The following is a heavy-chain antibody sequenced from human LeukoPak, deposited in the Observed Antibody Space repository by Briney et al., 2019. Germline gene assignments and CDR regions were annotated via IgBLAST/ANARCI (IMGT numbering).Heavy chain of an antibody. V-gene: IGHV3-23*01. Sequence: GGSLRLSCAASGFTFSSYAMSWVRQAPGKGLEWVSAISGSGGSTYYADSVKGRFTISRDNSKNTLYPQMNSLRAEDTAVYYCAKVPGTLRKWLVYFDYWGQGTLVTVSS. CDR3: AKVPGTLRKWLVYFDY. CDR2: ISGSGGST. J-gene: IGHJ4*02. D-gene: IGHD6-19*01. CDR1: GFTFSSYA.